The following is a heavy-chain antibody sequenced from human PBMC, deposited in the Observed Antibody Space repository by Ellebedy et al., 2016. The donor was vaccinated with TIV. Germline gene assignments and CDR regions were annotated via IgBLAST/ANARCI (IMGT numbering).Heavy chain of an antibody. CDR2: IRSKAYGEII. V-gene: IGHV3-49*03. CDR1: GFRFGDFA. J-gene: IGHJ4*02. CDR3: TKDEDRGTAAD. D-gene: IGHD3-22*01. Sequence: PGGSLRLSCTTSGFRFGDFAVSWFRQAPGPGLEWLTVIRSKAYGEIIEYAASVKGRFTISRDDSKSIAYLQMNSLKAEDTAMYYCTKDEDRGTAADWGQGTLVTVSS.